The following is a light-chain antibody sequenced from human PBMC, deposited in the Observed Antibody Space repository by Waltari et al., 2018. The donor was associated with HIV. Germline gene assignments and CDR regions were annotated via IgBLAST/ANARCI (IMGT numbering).Light chain of an antibody. J-gene: IGLJ2*01. CDR2: EVS. Sequence: QSALTQPASVSGSPGQSITISCTGTSSDVGGYNYVPWYQQHPGKAPKLMIYEVSNRPSGVSNRFSGSKSGHTASLTISGLQAEDEADYYCSSYTSSSTHVVFGGGTKLTVL. V-gene: IGLV2-14*01. CDR3: SSYTSSSTHVV. CDR1: SSDVGGYNY.